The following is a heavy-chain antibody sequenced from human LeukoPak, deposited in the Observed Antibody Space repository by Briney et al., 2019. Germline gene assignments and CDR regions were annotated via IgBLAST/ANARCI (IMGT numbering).Heavy chain of an antibody. CDR3: ARFLDNWFDP. CDR2: IYPGDYNT. CDR1: GSRFTSYW. V-gene: IGHV5-51*01. J-gene: IGHJ5*02. Sequence: GPPLQISLKGSGSRFTSYWIDRVRQLPGKGVAGMGIIYPGDYNTRYSPSFQGQVTISAGKSISTAYLQWSSLKASDTAMYYCARFLDNWFDPWGQGTLVTVSP.